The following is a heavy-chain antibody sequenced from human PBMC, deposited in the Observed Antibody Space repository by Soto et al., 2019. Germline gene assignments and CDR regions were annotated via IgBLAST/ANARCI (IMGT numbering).Heavy chain of an antibody. CDR3: SKQAIPQTDALDA. CDR2: ISYDGSTR. J-gene: IGHJ3*01. CDR1: VFPFSNYG. Sequence: SLILSCTASVFPFSNYGIHWVRQVPGKELEWVAVISYDGSTRHYAVSVKGGFTMSSDNSKNTVDLEMNSLSAEDTHAYNYSKQAIPQTDALDAWGQETPVTGSS. V-gene: IGHV3-30*18.